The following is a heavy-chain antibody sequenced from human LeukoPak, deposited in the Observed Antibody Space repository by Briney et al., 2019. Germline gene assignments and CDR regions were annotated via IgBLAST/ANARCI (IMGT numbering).Heavy chain of an antibody. CDR1: GFTFSSYA. CDR2: ISGSGGST. D-gene: IGHD3-9*01. Sequence: PGGSLRLSCAASGFTFSSYAMSWVRQAPGKGLQWVSAISGSGGSTYYADSVKGRFTISRDNSKNTLYLQMNSLRTEDTALYYCAKTRRLYDILTGYFDYWGQGTLVTVSS. V-gene: IGHV3-23*01. J-gene: IGHJ4*02. CDR3: AKTRRLYDILTGYFDY.